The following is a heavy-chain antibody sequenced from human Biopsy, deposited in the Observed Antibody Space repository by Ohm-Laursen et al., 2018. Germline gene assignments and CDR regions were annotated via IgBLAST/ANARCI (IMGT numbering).Heavy chain of an antibody. CDR1: GFTFNGDN. J-gene: IGHJ4*02. V-gene: IGHV3-21*04. Sequence: SLRLSCTASGFTFNGDNANWVRQAPGKGLEWVSSIRASSSYIYYADSVKGRFTVSRDNARNSLYLQMKSLRDEDTAVYYCARYLKGVRTMYDNDAYGRTAFDNWGQGTLVTVSS. D-gene: IGHD3-16*01. CDR3: ARYLKGVRTMYDNDAYGRTAFDN. CDR2: IRASSSYI.